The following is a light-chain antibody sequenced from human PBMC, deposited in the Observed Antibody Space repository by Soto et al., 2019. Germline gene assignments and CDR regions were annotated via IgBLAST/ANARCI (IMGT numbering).Light chain of an antibody. J-gene: IGLJ3*02. CDR2: DVT. Sequence: QSVLTQPPSVSGSPGQSVTISCTGTSSDVGGYNRVSWYQQPPGTAPKLMIYDVTKRPSGVPDRFSGSKSGNTASLTISGLQDEDEADYYCCSYAGSYSWMFGGGTKLTVL. CDR1: SSDVGGYNR. V-gene: IGLV2-11*01. CDR3: CSYAGSYSWM.